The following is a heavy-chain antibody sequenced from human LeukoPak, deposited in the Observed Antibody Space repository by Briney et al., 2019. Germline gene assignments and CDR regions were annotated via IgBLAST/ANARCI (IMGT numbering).Heavy chain of an antibody. Sequence: GGSLRLSCTASGFTFGDYAMSWVRQAPGKGLEWVGFIRSKAYGGTTEYAASVKGRFTISRDDSKSIAYLQMNSLKTEDTAVYYCTRDHIVVVVAAQKGRDYYYGMDVWGQGTTVTVSS. J-gene: IGHJ6*02. D-gene: IGHD2-15*01. V-gene: IGHV3-49*04. CDR2: IRSKAYGGTT. CDR1: GFTFGDYA. CDR3: TRDHIVVVVAAQKGRDYYYGMDV.